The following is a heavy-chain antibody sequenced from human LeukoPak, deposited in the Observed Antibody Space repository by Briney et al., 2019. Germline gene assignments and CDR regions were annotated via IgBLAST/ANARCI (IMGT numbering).Heavy chain of an antibody. J-gene: IGHJ5*02. CDR1: GFTFDDYG. Sequence: PGGSLRLSCAASGFTFDDYGLSWVRQAPGKGLEWVSGMNWNGVSTGYADSVKGRFTISRDNAKNSLYLQMSSLRAEDTALYYCARDRGWFDPHWFEPWGQGTPCTVSS. CDR2: MNWNGVST. D-gene: IGHD3-10*01. V-gene: IGHV3-20*04. CDR3: ARDRGWFDPHWFEP.